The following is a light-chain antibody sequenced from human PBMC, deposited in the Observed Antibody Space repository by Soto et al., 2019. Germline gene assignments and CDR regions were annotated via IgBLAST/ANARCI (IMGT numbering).Light chain of an antibody. CDR1: SSDIGAYNY. CDR2: DVT. J-gene: IGLJ2*01. V-gene: IGLV2-14*03. CDR3: SSYTTRTTPV. Sequence: QSALTQPASVSGSPGQSIAISCTGTSSDIGAYNYVSWFQQYPGKAPKLVIYDVTNRPSGVSSRFSGSKSANTASLTISGLEADDEADYYCSSYTTRTTPVFGGGTKLTVL.